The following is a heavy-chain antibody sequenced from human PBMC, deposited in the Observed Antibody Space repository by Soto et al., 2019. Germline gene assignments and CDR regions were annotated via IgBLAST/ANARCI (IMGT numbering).Heavy chain of an antibody. CDR1: GGSISSYY. D-gene: IGHD3-10*01. J-gene: IGHJ5*02. Sequence: QVQLQESGPGLVKPSETLSLTCTVSGGSISSYYWSWIRQPPGKGLEWIGYIYYSGSTNYNPSLKSRVTISVDTSKNQFSLKLSSVTAADTAVYYCAGSWGGYWFDPWGQGTLVTVSS. CDR3: AGSWGGYWFDP. CDR2: IYYSGST. V-gene: IGHV4-59*01.